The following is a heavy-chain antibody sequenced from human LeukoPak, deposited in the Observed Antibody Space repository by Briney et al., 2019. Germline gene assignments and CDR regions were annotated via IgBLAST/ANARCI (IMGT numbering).Heavy chain of an antibody. CDR1: GFTFSNAW. Sequence: GGSLRLSCAASGFTFSNAWMSWVRQAPGKGLEWVGRIKSKTDGGITDYAAPVKGRFTNARDDSKNTLYLQMNSLKTEDTAVYYCTTGPYGYRDYWGQGTLVTVSS. J-gene: IGHJ4*02. D-gene: IGHD5-18*01. CDR2: IKSKTDGGIT. CDR3: TTGPYGYRDY. V-gene: IGHV3-15*01.